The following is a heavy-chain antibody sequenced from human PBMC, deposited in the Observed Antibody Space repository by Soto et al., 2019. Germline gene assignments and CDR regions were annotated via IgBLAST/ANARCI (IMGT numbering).Heavy chain of an antibody. D-gene: IGHD4-17*01. CDR3: ARVGGRRWGDYGYYYGMDV. V-gene: IGHV3-7*05. CDR2: IKQDGSEK. J-gene: IGHJ6*02. Sequence: GGSLRLSCAASGFTFSSYWMSWVRQAPGKGLEWVANIKQDGSEKYYVDSVKGRFTISRDNAKNSLYLQMNSLRAEDTAVYYCARVGGRRWGDYGYYYGMDVWGQGTTVTVSS. CDR1: GFTFSSYW.